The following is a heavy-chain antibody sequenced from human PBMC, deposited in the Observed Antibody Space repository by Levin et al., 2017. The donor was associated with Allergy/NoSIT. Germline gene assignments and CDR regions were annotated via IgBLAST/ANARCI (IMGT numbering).Heavy chain of an antibody. J-gene: IGHJ4*02. CDR1: GFTFSSYA. D-gene: IGHD1-1*01. CDR2: MSGSSARTNYAST. CDR3: AKDDWSDFNYFDY. V-gene: IGHV3-23*01. Sequence: GGSLRLSCAVSGFTFSSYAMSWVRQAPGKGLEWVSAMSGSSARTNYASTYYADSVKGRFTISRDNSNNTLYLQMNSLRAEDTAVYYCAKDDWSDFNYFDYWGRGTLVTVSS.